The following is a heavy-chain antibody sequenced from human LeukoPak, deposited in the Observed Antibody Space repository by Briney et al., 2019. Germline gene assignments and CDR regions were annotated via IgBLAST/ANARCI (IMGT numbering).Heavy chain of an antibody. CDR3: ARGGITIFGVVIEDNWYFDL. CDR2: IYYSGRT. J-gene: IGHJ2*01. Sequence: PSGPLSLTAIFSVGSISRGNYYWGWSRHPPGKGLQWIGGIYYSGRTYYNPSLKSRVTIFVDTSKNQFSLKLSSVTAADTAVYYCARGGITIFGVVIEDNWYFDLWGRGTLVTVSS. D-gene: IGHD3-3*01. V-gene: IGHV4-39*01. CDR1: VGSISRGNYY.